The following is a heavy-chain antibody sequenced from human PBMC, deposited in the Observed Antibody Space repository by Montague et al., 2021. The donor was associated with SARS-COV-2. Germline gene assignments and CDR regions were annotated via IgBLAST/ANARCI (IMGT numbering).Heavy chain of an antibody. CDR1: GASISSHY. Sequence: SETLSLTCSVSGASISSHYWSWIRQSPGKGLEWIGYIYYSGTTIYNPSLESRVTISVDTSSNVFSLKLRSVTAADTAIYYCARYEAVADAFDIWGQGIVVTVS. V-gene: IGHV4-59*11. CDR3: ARYEAVADAFDI. J-gene: IGHJ3*02. CDR2: IYYSGTT. D-gene: IGHD6-19*01.